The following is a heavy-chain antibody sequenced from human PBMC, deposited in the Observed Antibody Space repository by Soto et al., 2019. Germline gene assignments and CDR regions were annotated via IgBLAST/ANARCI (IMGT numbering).Heavy chain of an antibody. CDR1: GFTFSSYS. CDR3: AREGEYCSGGSCTYFNY. D-gene: IGHD2-15*01. J-gene: IGHJ4*02. CDR2: ISYDGSKK. V-gene: IGHV3-30-3*01. Sequence: GGSLRLSSLGSGFTFSSYSLYWVRQAPGKGLEWVAYISYDGSKKYYADSVKGRFTMSRDNSKNTLYLQMNSLKTEDTAVYYCAREGEYCSGGSCTYFNYWGQGTLVTVSS.